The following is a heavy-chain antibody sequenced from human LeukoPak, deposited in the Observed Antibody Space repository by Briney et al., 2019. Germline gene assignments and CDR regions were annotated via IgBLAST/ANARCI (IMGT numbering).Heavy chain of an antibody. CDR1: GGSISPFY. V-gene: IGHV4-59*01. J-gene: IGHJ3*02. D-gene: IGHD2-21*02. CDR3: VRARDMAFDI. Sequence: SETLSLTCTVSGGSISPFYWSWIRQPPGKGLEWIGNIFHTGTTNYNPSLSSRLTISVDRSRNDFSLNLRSVTAVDTAVYYCVRARDMAFDIWGLGTMVTVSS. CDR2: IFHTGTT.